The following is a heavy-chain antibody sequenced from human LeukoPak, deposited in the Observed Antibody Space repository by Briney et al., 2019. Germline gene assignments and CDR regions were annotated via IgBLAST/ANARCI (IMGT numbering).Heavy chain of an antibody. J-gene: IGHJ4*02. V-gene: IGHV3-21*01. D-gene: IGHD5-12*01. CDR1: GFTFSSYG. CDR2: ISSSSSYI. CDR3: ARARVVATISSFDY. Sequence: PGGSLRLSCAASGFTFSSYGMNWVRQAPGKGLEWVSSISSSSSYIYYADSVKGRFTISRDNAKNSLYLQMNSLRAEDTAVYYCARARVVATISSFDYWGQGTLVTVSS.